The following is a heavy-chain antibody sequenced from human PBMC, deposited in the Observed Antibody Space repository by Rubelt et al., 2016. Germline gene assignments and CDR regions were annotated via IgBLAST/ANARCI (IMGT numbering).Heavy chain of an antibody. Sequence: QLQLQESGPGLVKPSETLSLTCAVFTGSISSDIYHWGWVRQPPGKGLEWIGSIFSSGTTSYNPSLNSRVTISLDTSKKQCARRLTSVTAADTAVYYCAREAAGQDFDYWGQGTLVTVSS. V-gene: IGHV4-39*02. D-gene: IGHD6-13*01. CDR1: TGSISSDIYH. CDR2: IFSSGTT. J-gene: IGHJ4*02. CDR3: AREAAGQDFDY.